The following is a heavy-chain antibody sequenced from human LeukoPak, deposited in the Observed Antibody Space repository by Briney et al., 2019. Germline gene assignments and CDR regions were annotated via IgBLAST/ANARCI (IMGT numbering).Heavy chain of an antibody. CDR1: GYTFTGYA. D-gene: IGHD4-17*01. CDR2: VNAGNGNT. J-gene: IGHJ3*02. CDR3: ARDTVTTIGAFDI. Sequence: ASVKVSCKASGYTFTGYAMHWVRQAPGQRLEWMGWVNAGNGNTKYSQKFQGRVTITRDTSASTAYMELSSLRSEDTAVYYCARDTVTTIGAFDIWGQGTMVTVSS. V-gene: IGHV1-3*01.